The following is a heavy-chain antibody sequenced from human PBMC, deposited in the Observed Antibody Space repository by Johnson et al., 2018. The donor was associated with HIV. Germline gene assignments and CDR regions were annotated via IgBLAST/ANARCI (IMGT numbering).Heavy chain of an antibody. CDR3: ARDYYDSSGFDAFDI. V-gene: IGHV3-7*01. D-gene: IGHD3-22*01. CDR2: IKQDGREK. J-gene: IGHJ3*02. Sequence: EVQLVESGGGLVQPGGSLRLSCAASGFTFSSYWMSWVRQAPGKGLEWVANIKQDGREKYYVDSVKGRFTISRDNAKNSLYLQMNSLRAEDNAVDYCARDYYDSSGFDAFDIWGQGTMVTVSS. CDR1: GFTFSSYW.